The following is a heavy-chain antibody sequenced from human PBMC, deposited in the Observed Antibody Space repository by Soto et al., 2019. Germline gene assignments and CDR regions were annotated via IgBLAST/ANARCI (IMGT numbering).Heavy chain of an antibody. J-gene: IGHJ6*03. CDR3: ARGDIVVVPAASPDYYMDV. V-gene: IGHV1-46*03. Sequence: QVQLVQSGAEVKKPGASVKVSCKASGYTFTSYYMHWVRQAPGQGLEWMGIINPSGGSTSYAQKFQGGVTMTRDTSTSTVYMELSSLRSEDTAVYYCARGDIVVVPAASPDYYMDVWGKGTTVTVSS. CDR2: INPSGGST. CDR1: GYTFTSYY. D-gene: IGHD2-2*01.